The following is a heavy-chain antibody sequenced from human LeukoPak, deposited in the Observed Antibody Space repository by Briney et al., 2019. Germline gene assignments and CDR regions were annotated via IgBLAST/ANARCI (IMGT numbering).Heavy chain of an antibody. D-gene: IGHD3-22*01. CDR2: ISYDGSNK. V-gene: IGHV3-30*03. Sequence: GGSLRLSCAASGFTFSTYGMHWVRQAPGKGLEWVAVISYDGSNKYYADSVKGRFTISRDNAKNSLYLQMDSLRAEDTAVYYCARADSSGYYLVGGFDIWGQGTIVTVSS. CDR3: ARADSSGYYLVGGFDI. J-gene: IGHJ3*02. CDR1: GFTFSTYG.